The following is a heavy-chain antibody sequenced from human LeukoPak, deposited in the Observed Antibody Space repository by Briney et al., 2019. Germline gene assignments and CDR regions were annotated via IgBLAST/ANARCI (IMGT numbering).Heavy chain of an antibody. J-gene: IGHJ4*02. Sequence: SETLSLTCAVYGGSFSGYYWSWIRQPPGKGLEWIGEINHSGSTNYNPSHKSRVTISVDTSKNQFSLKLSSVTAADTAVYYCARARSRIFDYWGQGTLVTVSS. V-gene: IGHV4-34*01. CDR1: GGSFSGYY. D-gene: IGHD1-26*01. CDR2: INHSGST. CDR3: ARARSRIFDY.